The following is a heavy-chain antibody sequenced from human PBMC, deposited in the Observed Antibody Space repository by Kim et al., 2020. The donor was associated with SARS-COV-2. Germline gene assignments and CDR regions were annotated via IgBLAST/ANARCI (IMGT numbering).Heavy chain of an antibody. J-gene: IGHJ3*02. CDR1: GFTFSSYA. CDR2: ISYDGSNK. CDR3: ARVGSRGAFDI. D-gene: IGHD1-26*01. V-gene: IGHV3-30*04. Sequence: GGSLRLSCAASGFTFSSYAMHWVRQAPGKGLEWVAVISYDGSNKYYADSVKGRFTISRDNSKNTLYLQMNSLRAEDTAVYYCARVGSRGAFDIWGQGTMV.